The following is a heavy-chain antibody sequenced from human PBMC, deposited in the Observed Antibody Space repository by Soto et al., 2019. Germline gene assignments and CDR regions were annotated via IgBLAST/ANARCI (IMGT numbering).Heavy chain of an antibody. CDR1: GDSISSSNYY. D-gene: IGHD6-25*01. V-gene: IGHV4-39*02. CDR3: ARDLRLPGALYYYYYYGMDV. CDR2: IYYSGIT. J-gene: IGHJ6*02. Sequence: PSETLSLTCTVSGDSISSSNYYWGWIRQPPGKGLEWIANIYYSGITYCNPSLKSRVAISVDTSKNQFSLKLSSVTAADTAVYYCARDLRLPGALYYYYYYGMDVWGQGTTVTVSS.